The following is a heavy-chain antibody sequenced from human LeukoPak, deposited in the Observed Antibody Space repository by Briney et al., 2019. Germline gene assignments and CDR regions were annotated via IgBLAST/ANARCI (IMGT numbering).Heavy chain of an antibody. D-gene: IGHD1/OR15-1a*01. CDR1: GFTFTTFG. CDR3: AKINNDDDY. V-gene: IGHV3-30*18. CDR2: ISPDGKIE. Sequence: PGGSLRLSCAASGFTFTTFGIHWVRQAPGKGLEWVAAISPDGKIEYYTDSVKGRFTVSRDNSKNMIYLQMNSLRGEDSAGYFCAKINNDDDYWGQGALVTVSS. J-gene: IGHJ4*02.